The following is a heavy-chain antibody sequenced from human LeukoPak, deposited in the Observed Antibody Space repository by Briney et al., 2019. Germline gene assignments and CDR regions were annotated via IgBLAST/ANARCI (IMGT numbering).Heavy chain of an antibody. Sequence: GGSLRLSCAASGFTFSSYAMHWVRQAPGKGLEYVSAISSNGGSTYYANSVKGRFTISRDNSKNTLYLQMGSLRAEDMAVYYCARDYYYDSSGYSVAGTRPIDYWGQGTLVTVSS. V-gene: IGHV3-64*01. CDR3: ARDYYYDSSGYSVAGTRPIDY. CDR2: ISSNGGST. CDR1: GFTFSSYA. J-gene: IGHJ4*02. D-gene: IGHD3-22*01.